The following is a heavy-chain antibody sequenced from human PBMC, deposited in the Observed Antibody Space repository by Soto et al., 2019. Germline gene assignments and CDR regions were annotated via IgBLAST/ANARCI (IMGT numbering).Heavy chain of an antibody. CDR1: GDSMNSRNSF. CDR3: GKVVEAATRHTDFDY. D-gene: IGHD2-15*01. V-gene: IGHV4-39*01. Sequence: PSETLSLTCSVSGDSMNSRNSFWGWIRQPPGKGLEFIGSACTTGGTSYNPSLKSRVTISVDTSKNQFSLKVTSVTAADTAVYYCGKVVEAATRHTDFDYWGQGTLVTVSS. J-gene: IGHJ4*02. CDR2: ACTTGGT.